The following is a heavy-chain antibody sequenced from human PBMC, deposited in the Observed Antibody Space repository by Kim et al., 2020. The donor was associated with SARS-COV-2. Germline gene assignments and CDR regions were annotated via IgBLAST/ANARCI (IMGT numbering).Heavy chain of an antibody. Sequence: SETLSLTCTVSGDSISSSNYFWGWIRQPPGKGLEWIGCIYYSGSTYYNPSLKSPVTISVDTSKNQFSLRLTSVTATDTAVYYCARRQGSSGWYRGGNYDYWGQGTLVTVSS. J-gene: IGHJ4*02. D-gene: IGHD6-19*01. V-gene: IGHV4-39*01. CDR1: GDSISSSNYF. CDR3: ARRQGSSGWYRGGNYDY. CDR2: IYYSGST.